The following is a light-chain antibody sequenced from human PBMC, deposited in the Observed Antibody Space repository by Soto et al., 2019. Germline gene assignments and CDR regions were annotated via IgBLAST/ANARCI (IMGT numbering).Light chain of an antibody. CDR3: QQLNGYQLA. Sequence: DIPLTQSPSFLSAFVGDTVTITCRASQAMSTYLAWYQQKPGKVPKLLIRSASTLQSGVPPRFSGGGSGTEFTLTIRPLQPDDSGIYYCQQLNGYQLAFGGGTNVEIK. V-gene: IGKV1-9*01. CDR2: SAS. J-gene: IGKJ4*01. CDR1: QAMSTY.